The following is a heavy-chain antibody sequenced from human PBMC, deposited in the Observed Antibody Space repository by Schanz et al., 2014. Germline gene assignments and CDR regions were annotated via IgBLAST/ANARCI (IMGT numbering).Heavy chain of an antibody. CDR3: ARGGFGEVSYFDY. CDR2: ISGTGGDDT. Sequence: EVQLLESGGGLVQPGGSLRLSCAASGFSFGTYAMSWVRQAPGKGLLWVSSISGTGGDDTYYADSVKGRFTISRDNSKNTLYLQMNSLRPEDTAVYYCARGGFGEVSYFDYWGQGTLVTVSS. D-gene: IGHD3-10*01. V-gene: IGHV3-23*01. J-gene: IGHJ4*02. CDR1: GFSFGTYA.